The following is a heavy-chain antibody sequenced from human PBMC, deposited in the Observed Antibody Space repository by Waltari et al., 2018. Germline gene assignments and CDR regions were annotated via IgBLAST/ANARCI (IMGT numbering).Heavy chain of an antibody. CDR3: ASSPTVTGGNY. CDR2: IIPILGIA. Sequence: QVQLVQSGAEVKKPGSSVTVSCKASGGTFSSYTISWVRQAPGQGLEWMGRIIPILGIANYAQKFQGRVTITADKSTSTAYMELSSLRSEDTAVYYCASSPTVTGGNYWGQGTLVTVSS. CDR1: GGTFSSYT. D-gene: IGHD4-4*01. J-gene: IGHJ4*02. V-gene: IGHV1-69*02.